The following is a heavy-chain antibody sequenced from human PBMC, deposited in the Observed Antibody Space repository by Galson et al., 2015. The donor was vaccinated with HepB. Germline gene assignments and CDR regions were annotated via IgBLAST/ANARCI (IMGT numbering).Heavy chain of an antibody. J-gene: IGHJ4*02. Sequence: SLRLSCAASGFSFSDYYMSWIRQAPGKGLEWVSYISSSNTYTKYADSAKGRFTISRDNAKKSLYLQMNSLRAEDTAVYYCARAGYDSSWYPDYWGQGTLVTVSS. CDR1: GFSFSDYY. CDR3: ARAGYDSSWYPDY. D-gene: IGHD6-13*01. V-gene: IGHV3-11*06. CDR2: ISSSNTYT.